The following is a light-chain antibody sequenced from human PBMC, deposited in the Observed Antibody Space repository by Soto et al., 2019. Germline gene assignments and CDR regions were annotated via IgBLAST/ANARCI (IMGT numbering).Light chain of an antibody. CDR2: AAS. V-gene: IGKV1-39*01. Sequence: DIQLTQSPSSLSASVGDRVTLSCRASQSISSYLNWYQQRPGKAPKLLLYAASTLQSGVPSRLCGSGSCTDFFLIIISLKAEDFSNYYCQQSYSTLTWTFGHGTKVDIK. CDR1: QSISSY. J-gene: IGKJ1*01. CDR3: QQSYSTLTWT.